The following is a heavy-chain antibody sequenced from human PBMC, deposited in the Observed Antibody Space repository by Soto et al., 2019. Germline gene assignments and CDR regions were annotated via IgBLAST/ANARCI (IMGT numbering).Heavy chain of an antibody. CDR2: IYSGGPT. V-gene: IGHV3-53*01. CDR1: GFSVSSSH. CDR3: TRIARGSGYSPGY. Sequence: GGSLRLSCEASGFSVSSSHMIWVRQAPGKGLEWVSVIYSGGPTYYAVSVKGRFTISRVYSKNTAYLQMNSLKTEDTAVYYCTRIARGSGYSPGYWGQGTLVTVSS. J-gene: IGHJ4*02. D-gene: IGHD3-22*01.